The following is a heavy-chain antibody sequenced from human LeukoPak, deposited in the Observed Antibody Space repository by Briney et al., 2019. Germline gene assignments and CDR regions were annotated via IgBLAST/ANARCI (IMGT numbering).Heavy chain of an antibody. Sequence: GGSLRLSCAASGFTSSSYAMSWVRQAPGKGLEWVSAISGSGGSTYYADSVKGRFTISRDNSKNTLYLQMNSLRAEDTAVYYCARDRDYYDSSGYPHFDYWGQGTLVTVSS. J-gene: IGHJ4*02. CDR1: GFTSSSYA. D-gene: IGHD3-22*01. CDR3: ARDRDYYDSSGYPHFDY. CDR2: ISGSGGST. V-gene: IGHV3-23*01.